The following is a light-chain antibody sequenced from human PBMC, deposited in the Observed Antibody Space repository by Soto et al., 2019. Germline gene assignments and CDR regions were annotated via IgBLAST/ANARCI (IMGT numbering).Light chain of an antibody. Sequence: DIQLTQSPSFLSASVGDRVTITWRASQGISSYLAWYQQKPGKAPKLLIYAASTLQSGVPSRFSGSGSGTEFTLTISSLQPEDFATYYCQQLNSYPQNTFGQGTKLEIK. J-gene: IGKJ2*01. CDR2: AAS. CDR3: QQLNSYPQNT. V-gene: IGKV1-9*01. CDR1: QGISSY.